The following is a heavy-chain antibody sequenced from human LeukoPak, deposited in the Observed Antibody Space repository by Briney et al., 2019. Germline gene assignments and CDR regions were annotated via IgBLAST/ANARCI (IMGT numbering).Heavy chain of an antibody. J-gene: IGHJ5*02. CDR3: AKDLTGKTWAAAA. CDR2: ISYDGSKT. CDR1: GFTFTSYD. V-gene: IGHV3-30*18. D-gene: IGHD1-20*01. Sequence: GRSLRLSCAASGFTFTSYDMHWVRHAPGKGLEWVAVISYDGSKTYYVDSVKGRFTISRDNSKNTLYLQMNSLRAEDTAMYYCAKDLTGKTWAAAAWGQGTQVTVSS.